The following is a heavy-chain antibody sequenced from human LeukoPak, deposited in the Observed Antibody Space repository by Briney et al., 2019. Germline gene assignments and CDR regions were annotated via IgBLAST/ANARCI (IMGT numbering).Heavy chain of an antibody. Sequence: AGGPLRLSCAASGFTFNSYAMSWVRQAPGKGLEWVSVVSTSGGTTYYADSVKGRFTISRDNSKNTLYLQMNSLRAEDTAVYYRAKDTSVFRLWSIWGYFDQWGQGTLVTVSS. CDR3: AKDTSVFRLWSIWGYFDQ. V-gene: IGHV3-23*01. J-gene: IGHJ4*02. D-gene: IGHD5-18*01. CDR1: GFTFNSYA. CDR2: VSTSGGTT.